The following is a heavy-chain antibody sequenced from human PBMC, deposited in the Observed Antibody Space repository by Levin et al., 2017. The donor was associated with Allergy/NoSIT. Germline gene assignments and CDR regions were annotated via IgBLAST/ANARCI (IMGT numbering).Heavy chain of an antibody. J-gene: IGHJ3*02. V-gene: IGHV3-21*01. CDR2: ISSSSSYI. CDR1: GFTFSSYS. Sequence: PGGSLRLSCAASGFTFSSYSMNWVRQAPGKGLEWVSSISSSSSYIYYADSVKGRFTISRDNAKNSLYLQMNSLRAEDTAVYYCARVPYDSSGYYHAFDIWGQGTMVTVSS. CDR3: ARVPYDSSGYYHAFDI. D-gene: IGHD3-22*01.